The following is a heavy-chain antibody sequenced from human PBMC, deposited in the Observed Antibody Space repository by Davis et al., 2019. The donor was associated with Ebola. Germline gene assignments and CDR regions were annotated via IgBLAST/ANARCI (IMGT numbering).Heavy chain of an antibody. CDR2: TYYRSKWYD. CDR1: GDSVSSNRAA. D-gene: IGHD1-26*01. CDR3: ARDLGGAFGY. V-gene: IGHV6-1*01. J-gene: IGHJ4*02. Sequence: MPSEILSLTCAISGDSVSSNRAAWGWIRQSPSRGLEWLGRTYYRSKWYDDYAVSVKSRIAINPDTSKNQFSLQLNSVTPEDTAVYYCARDLGGAFGYWGQGTLVTVSS.